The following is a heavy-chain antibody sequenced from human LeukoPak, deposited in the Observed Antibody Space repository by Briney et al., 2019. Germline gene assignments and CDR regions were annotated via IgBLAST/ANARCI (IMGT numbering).Heavy chain of an antibody. J-gene: IGHJ3*02. CDR2: ISSSGSTI. CDR1: GFTVSSNY. V-gene: IGHV3-11*04. Sequence: GGSLRLSCAASGFTVSSNYMSWIRQAPGKGLEWVSYISSSGSTIYYADSVKGRFTISRDNAKNSLYLQMNSLRAEDTAVYYCARDQGRIGLLTDAFDIWGQGTMVTVSS. CDR3: ARDQGRIGLLTDAFDI. D-gene: IGHD2-21*01.